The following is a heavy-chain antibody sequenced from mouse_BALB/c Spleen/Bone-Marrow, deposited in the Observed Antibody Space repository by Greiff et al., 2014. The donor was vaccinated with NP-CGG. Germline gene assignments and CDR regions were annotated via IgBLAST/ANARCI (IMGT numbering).Heavy chain of an antibody. CDR1: GYTFTSYT. Sequence: QVQLQQSEAELARPGASVKMSCKASGYTFTSYTMHWVKQRPGQGLEWIGYINPSSGYTNYNQKFKDKATLTADKSSSTAYMQLSSLTSEDSAVYYCARAAYYRYDEGAWFAYWGQGTLVTVSA. CDR2: INPSSGYT. D-gene: IGHD2-14*01. CDR3: ARAAYYRYDEGAWFAY. V-gene: IGHV1-4*01. J-gene: IGHJ3*01.